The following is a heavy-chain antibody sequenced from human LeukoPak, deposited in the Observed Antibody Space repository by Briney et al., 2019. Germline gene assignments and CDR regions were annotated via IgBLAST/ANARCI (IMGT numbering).Heavy chain of an antibody. V-gene: IGHV3-7*01. D-gene: IGHD6-6*01. CDR2: INHDGSET. CDR3: ARDGIYGSSSPPGY. Sequence: GGSLRLSCAASGVTFSKYWMSWVRQAPGKGLEWVANINHDGSETYYVDSVKGRFTISRDNAKNSLFLQMISLRAEDTAVYYCARDGIYGSSSPPGYWGQGTLVTVSS. CDR1: GVTFSKYW. J-gene: IGHJ4*02.